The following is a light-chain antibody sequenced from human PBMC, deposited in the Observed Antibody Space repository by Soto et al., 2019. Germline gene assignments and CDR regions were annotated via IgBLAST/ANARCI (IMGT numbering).Light chain of an antibody. Sequence: QSVLTQPASVSGSPGQSITISCTGTSSDFGNYNLVSWYQQHPGKVPKLILFEVNKRPSGVSGRFSGSKSGNTASLTISGLQAEDEADSYCCSFTSANTHVFGTGSKLTVL. CDR2: EVN. V-gene: IGLV2-23*02. J-gene: IGLJ1*01. CDR3: CSFTSANTHV. CDR1: SSDFGNYNL.